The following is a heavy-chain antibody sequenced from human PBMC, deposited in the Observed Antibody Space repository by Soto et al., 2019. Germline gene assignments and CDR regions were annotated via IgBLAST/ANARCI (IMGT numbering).Heavy chain of an antibody. J-gene: IGHJ4*02. CDR3: ARPSFGELFSYHY. CDR2: IYYSGST. V-gene: IGHV4-30-4*01. Sequence: SETLSLTCTVSGGSISSGDYYWSWIRQPPGKGLEWIGYIYYSGSTYYNPSLKSRVTISLDTSKNQFSLKLSSVTAADTAVYYCARPSFGELFSYHYWGQGTLVTVSS. CDR1: GGSISSGDYY. D-gene: IGHD3-10*01.